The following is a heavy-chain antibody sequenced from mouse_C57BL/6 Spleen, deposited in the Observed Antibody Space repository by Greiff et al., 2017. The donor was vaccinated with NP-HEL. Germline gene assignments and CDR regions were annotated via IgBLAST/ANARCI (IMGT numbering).Heavy chain of an antibody. J-gene: IGHJ4*01. V-gene: IGHV1-69*01. CDR1: GYTFTSYW. CDR2: IDPSDSYT. D-gene: IGHD2-3*01. Sequence: QVQLQQSGAELVMPGASVKLSCKASGYTFTSYWMHWVKQRPGQGLEWIGEIDPSDSYTNYNQKFKGKSTLTVDKSSSTAYMQLSSLTSEDSAVYYCARSDGYFYYYAMDYWGQGTSVTVSS. CDR3: ARSDGYFYYYAMDY.